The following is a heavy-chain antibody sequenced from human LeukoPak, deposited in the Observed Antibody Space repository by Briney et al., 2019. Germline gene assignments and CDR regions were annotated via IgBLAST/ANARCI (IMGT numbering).Heavy chain of an antibody. CDR2: VYYSGNT. V-gene: IGHV4-61*01. CDR3: ARDTGYCSGGSCYHNDFDY. J-gene: IGHJ4*02. D-gene: IGHD2-15*01. Sequence: PSETLSLTCTVSGGSVRSGSYYWSWIRQPPGKGLEWIGYVYYSGNTDYSPSLKSRVTISVDTSRNQFSLKLTSVTAVDTAVYYCARDTGYCSGGSCYHNDFDYWGPGTLVTVSS. CDR1: GGSVRSGSYY.